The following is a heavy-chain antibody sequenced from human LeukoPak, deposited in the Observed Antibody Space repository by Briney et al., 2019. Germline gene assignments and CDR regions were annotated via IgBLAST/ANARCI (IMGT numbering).Heavy chain of an antibody. D-gene: IGHD1-26*01. CDR1: GFTFSSYG. V-gene: IGHV3-23*01. J-gene: IGHJ4*02. Sequence: GGTLRLSCAASGFTFSSYGMSWVRQAPGKGLEWVSAISGSGGSTYYADSVKGRFTISRDNAKNSLYLQMNSLRAEDTAVYYCARVSESYHDYWGQGTLVTVSS. CDR2: ISGSGGST. CDR3: ARVSESYHDY.